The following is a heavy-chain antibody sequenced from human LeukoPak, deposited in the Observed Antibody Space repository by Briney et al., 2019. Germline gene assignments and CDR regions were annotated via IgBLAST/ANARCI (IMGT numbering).Heavy chain of an antibody. CDR1: GFTFSSYW. D-gene: IGHD5-12*01. CDR3: ARDSPGYGAYDLG. V-gene: IGHV3-7*04. Sequence: HPGGSLRVSCAASGFTFSSYWMSWVRQAPGKGLEWGANIKEDGSAKYSVDSVKGRFTISRDNAKNTLYLQMNSLRAEDTAVYYCARDSPGYGAYDLGWGQGTLVTVSS. CDR2: IKEDGSAK. J-gene: IGHJ4*02.